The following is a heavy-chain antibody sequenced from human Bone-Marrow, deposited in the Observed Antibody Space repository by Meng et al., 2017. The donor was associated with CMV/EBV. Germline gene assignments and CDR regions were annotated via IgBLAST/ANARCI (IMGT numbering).Heavy chain of an antibody. Sequence: GESLKISCAASGFTFSSYWMSWVRQAPGKGLEWVANIKQDGSEKYYVDSVKGRFTISRDNAKNTLYLQMNSLRAEDTAVYYCARGLVRAFDIWGQGTMVTVSS. V-gene: IGHV3-7*01. CDR2: IKQDGSEK. CDR3: ARGLVRAFDI. D-gene: IGHD2-8*02. CDR1: GFTFSSYW. J-gene: IGHJ3*02.